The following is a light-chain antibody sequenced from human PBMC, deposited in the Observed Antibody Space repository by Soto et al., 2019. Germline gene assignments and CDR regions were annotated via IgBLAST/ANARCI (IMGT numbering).Light chain of an antibody. V-gene: IGKV3-20*01. CDR1: QSVTNNY. CDR2: GAS. CDR3: QQYQNLWT. Sequence: EIVLTQSPGTLSLSPGERATLSCRASQSVTNNYLAWYQQKPGQAPRLLMYGASSRATDVPDRFSGSGSGTDFTLTINRLEPEDFAVYYCQQYQNLWTFGQGTKVDIK. J-gene: IGKJ1*01.